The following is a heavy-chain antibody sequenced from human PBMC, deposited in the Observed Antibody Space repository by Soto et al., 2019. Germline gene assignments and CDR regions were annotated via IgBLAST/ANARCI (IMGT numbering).Heavy chain of an antibody. V-gene: IGHV1-18*01. CDR2: ISAYNGNT. D-gene: IGHD3-16*01. Sequence: ASVKVSCKASGYTFTSYGISWVRQAPGQGLEWMGWISAYNGNTNYAQKLQGRVTMTTDTSTSTAYMELRSLRSDDTAVYYCARVGYDYVWGSYHNWFDPWGQGTLVTVSS. CDR3: ARVGYDYVWGSYHNWFDP. J-gene: IGHJ5*02. CDR1: GYTFTSYG.